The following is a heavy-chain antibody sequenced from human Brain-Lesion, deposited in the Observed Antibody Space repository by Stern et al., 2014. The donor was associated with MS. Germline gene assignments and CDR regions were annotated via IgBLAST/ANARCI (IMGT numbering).Heavy chain of an antibody. V-gene: IGHV3-74*02. D-gene: IGHD3-10*01. CDR3: ARGERWFDS. Sequence: EVQLVESGGGLVKPGGSLRLSCEASGFTFSNYWMHWVRHAPGKGLVWVSRVNNDGRRTSYADSVKGRFTMSRDNAKNTLYLQMNSLRVEDTAIYYCARGERWFDSWGQGTLVTVSS. J-gene: IGHJ5*01. CDR2: VNNDGRRT. CDR1: GFTFSNYW.